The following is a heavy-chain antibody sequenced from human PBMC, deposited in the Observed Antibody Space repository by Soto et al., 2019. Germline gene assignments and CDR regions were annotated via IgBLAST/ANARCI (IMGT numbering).Heavy chain of an antibody. D-gene: IGHD5-12*01. CDR1: GGTFSSYT. CDR3: ARDPADGYRGEPFDY. V-gene: IGHV1-69*08. CDR2: IIPILGIA. J-gene: IGHJ4*02. Sequence: QVQLVQSGAEVKKPGSSVKVSCKASGGTFSSYTISWVRQAPGQGLEWMGRIIPILGIANYAQKFQGRVTITADKSTSTAYMELSSLRSEDTAVYYCARDPADGYRGEPFDYWGQGTLVTVSS.